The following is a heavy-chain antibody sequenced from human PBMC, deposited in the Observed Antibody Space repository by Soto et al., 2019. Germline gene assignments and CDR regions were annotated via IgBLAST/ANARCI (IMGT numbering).Heavy chain of an antibody. V-gene: IGHV4-39*01. Sequence: QLQLQESGPGLVKPSETLSLTCTVSGGSISSSSYYWGWIRQPPGKGLEWIGSIYYSGSTYYKPSLKSRVTRSVDTSKNQFSLKLSSVTAADTAVYYCGTALTYSSGWYDAFDIWGQGTMVTVSS. CDR3: GTALTYSSGWYDAFDI. CDR1: GGSISSSSYY. J-gene: IGHJ3*02. CDR2: IYYSGST. D-gene: IGHD6-19*01.